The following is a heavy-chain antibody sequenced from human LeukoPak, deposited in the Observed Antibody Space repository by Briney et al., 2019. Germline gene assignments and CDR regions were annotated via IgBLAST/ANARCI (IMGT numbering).Heavy chain of an antibody. D-gene: IGHD6-19*01. Sequence: ASVKVSCKASGYTFTGYYMHWVRQAPGQGLEWMGWINPNSGGTNYAQKFQGRVTMTRDTSISTAYMELSRLRSDDTAVYYCARDVRAIAVAAFDYWGQGTLVTVSS. CDR2: INPNSGGT. V-gene: IGHV1-2*02. J-gene: IGHJ4*02. CDR1: GYTFTGYY. CDR3: ARDVRAIAVAAFDY.